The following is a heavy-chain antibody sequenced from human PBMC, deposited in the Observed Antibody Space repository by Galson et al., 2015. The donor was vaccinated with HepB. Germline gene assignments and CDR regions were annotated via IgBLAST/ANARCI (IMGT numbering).Heavy chain of an antibody. J-gene: IGHJ4*02. Sequence: QSGAEVKKPGESLKISCKGSGSSFTTYWIGWVRQMPGKGLEWMGLIYPGASDTRYSPSFPGQVTISAYTSISTAYLQWSSLKTSDTAMYYFARPNEYCDYPGYWGQGTLVTVST. CDR3: ARPNEYCDYPGY. D-gene: IGHD4-17*01. CDR1: GSSFTTYW. CDR2: IYPGASDT. V-gene: IGHV5-51*01.